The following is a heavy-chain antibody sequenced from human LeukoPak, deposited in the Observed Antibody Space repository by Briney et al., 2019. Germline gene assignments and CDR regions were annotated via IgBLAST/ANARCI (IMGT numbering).Heavy chain of an antibody. CDR2: ISGSGGST. J-gene: IGHJ6*02. D-gene: IGHD6-13*01. Sequence: GGSLRLSCAASGFTFSSYAMSWVRQAPGKGLEWVSAISGSGGSTYYADSVKGRFTISRDNSKNTLYLQMNSLRAEDTGVYYCAKVWQQLVHYYYYGMDVWGQGTTVTVSS. CDR3: AKVWQQLVHYYYYGMDV. CDR1: GFTFSSYA. V-gene: IGHV3-23*01.